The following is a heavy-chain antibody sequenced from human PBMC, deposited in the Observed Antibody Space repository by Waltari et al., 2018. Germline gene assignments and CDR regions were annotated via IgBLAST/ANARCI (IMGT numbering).Heavy chain of an antibody. J-gene: IGHJ4*02. D-gene: IGHD6-19*01. CDR1: GFTFDAYA. Sequence: EVQLVESGGGLVQPGRSLRLSCAASGFTFDAYAMHWFRQAPGKGLEWVSGISWNSGTTGYADSVKGRFTVSRDNAKNSLYLQMNSLRAEDTALYYCAKDLSVAATGFDYWGQGTLVTVSS. CDR2: ISWNSGTT. CDR3: AKDLSVAATGFDY. V-gene: IGHV3-9*01.